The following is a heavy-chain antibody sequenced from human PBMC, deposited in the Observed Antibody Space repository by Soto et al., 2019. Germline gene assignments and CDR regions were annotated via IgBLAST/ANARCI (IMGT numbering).Heavy chain of an antibody. CDR1: GGSISSYY. CDR3: ARRVPNYYYGMDV. Sequence: QVQLQESGPGLVKPSETLSLTCTVSGGSISSYYWSWIRQPPGKGLEWIGYIYYSGSTNYNPSLKSRVTLSVDTSKNQCSLKLSSVTAADTAVYYCARRVPNYYYGMDVWGQGTTVTVSS. D-gene: IGHD2-2*01. V-gene: IGHV4-59*08. J-gene: IGHJ6*02. CDR2: IYYSGST.